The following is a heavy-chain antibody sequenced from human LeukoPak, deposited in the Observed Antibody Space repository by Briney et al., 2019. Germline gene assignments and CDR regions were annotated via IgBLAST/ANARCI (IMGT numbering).Heavy chain of an antibody. V-gene: IGHV3-21*04. Sequence: NPGGSLRLSCAASGFTFSSYSMNWVRQAPGKGLEWVSSISSSSSYIYYADSVKGRFTISRDNAKNTLYLQMSSLRAEDTAVYYCAKGVDGYCSGSSCHAYDCWGQGTLVTVSS. CDR1: GFTFSSYS. CDR2: ISSSSSYI. CDR3: AKGVDGYCSGSSCHAYDC. D-gene: IGHD2-15*01. J-gene: IGHJ4*02.